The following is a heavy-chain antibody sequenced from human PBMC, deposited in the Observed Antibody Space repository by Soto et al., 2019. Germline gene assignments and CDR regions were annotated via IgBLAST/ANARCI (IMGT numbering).Heavy chain of an antibody. V-gene: IGHV3-53*01. CDR3: ARARTTTVFYGMDV. Sequence: LRLSCAASGFTVSSNYMSWVRQAPGKGLEWVSVIYSGGSTYYADSVKGRFTISRDNSKNTLYLQMNSLRAEDTAVYYCARARTTTVFYGMDVWGQGTTVTVSS. CDR2: IYSGGST. J-gene: IGHJ6*02. CDR1: GFTVSSNY. D-gene: IGHD4-17*01.